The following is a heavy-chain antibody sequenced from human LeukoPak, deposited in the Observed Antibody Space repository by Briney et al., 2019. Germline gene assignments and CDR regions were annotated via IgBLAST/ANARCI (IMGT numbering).Heavy chain of an antibody. J-gene: IGHJ4*02. CDR2: SSSGSDYI. Sequence: PGGSLRLSCAASGFIFSSYGMNWVRQAPGKGLECVSFSSSGSDYIYYADSVKGRFSISRDNAQNSVYPQMNNLRVEDTAVYYRARPSNEGQWLVGQGVDYWGQGTLVTVSS. V-gene: IGHV3-21*01. D-gene: IGHD6-19*01. CDR3: ARPSNEGQWLVGQGVDY. CDR1: GFIFSSYG.